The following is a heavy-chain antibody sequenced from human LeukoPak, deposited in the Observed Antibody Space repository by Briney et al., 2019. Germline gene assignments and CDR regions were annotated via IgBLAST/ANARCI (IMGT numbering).Heavy chain of an antibody. J-gene: IGHJ4*02. CDR1: GFTFSSYG. Sequence: GGSLRLSCAAPGFTFSSYGMPWVRQAPGKGLEWVAFIRYDGSNKYYADSVKGRFTISRDNSKNTLYLQMNSLRAEDTAVYYCAKDKNYILDYWGQGTLVTVSS. D-gene: IGHD2/OR15-2a*01. CDR3: AKDKNYILDY. CDR2: IRYDGSNK. V-gene: IGHV3-30*02.